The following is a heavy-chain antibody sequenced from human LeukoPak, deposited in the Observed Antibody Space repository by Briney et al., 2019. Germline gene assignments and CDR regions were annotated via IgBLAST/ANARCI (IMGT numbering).Heavy chain of an antibody. CDR3: TRGGGLRSMNTANWFDP. V-gene: IGHV3-74*01. CDR1: GFTFSSYW. J-gene: IGHJ5*02. CDR2: INTDGNST. D-gene: IGHD5-12*01. Sequence: PGGSLRLSCAASGFTFSSYWMHWVRQAPGKGLVWVSRINTDGNSTTYADSVKGRFTISRDNAKNALYLQMNSLRAEDTAVYYCTRGGGLRSMNTANWFDPWGQGTLVTVSS.